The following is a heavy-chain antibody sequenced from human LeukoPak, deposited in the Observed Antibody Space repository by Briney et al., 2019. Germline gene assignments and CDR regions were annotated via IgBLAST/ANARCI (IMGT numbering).Heavy chain of an antibody. Sequence: SETLSPTCAVYGGSFSSYYWSWIRQPPGKGLEWIGEINHSGSTTYNPSLKSRVAISIDTSKNQFSLKLNSMTAADTAVYYCAGYYYGSGSYHNHPNSDYWGQGTLVTVSS. CDR2: INHSGST. J-gene: IGHJ4*02. D-gene: IGHD3-10*01. CDR1: GGSFSSYY. V-gene: IGHV4-34*01. CDR3: AGYYYGSGSYHNHPNSDY.